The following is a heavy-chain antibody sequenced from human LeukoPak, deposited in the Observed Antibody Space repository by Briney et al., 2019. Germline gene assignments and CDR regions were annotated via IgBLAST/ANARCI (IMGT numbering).Heavy chain of an antibody. J-gene: IGHJ4*02. D-gene: IGHD7-27*01. CDR2: IHTSGDI. Sequence: PSETLSLTCTVSGGSISSYYWSWIRQPPGKGLEWVSSIHTSGDIYYADSVKGRFTISRDDANNSLFLQMNSLRAEDTAVYYCASREPTGHWGQGTLVTVSS. CDR1: GGSISSYY. CDR3: ASREPTGH. V-gene: IGHV3-69-1*02.